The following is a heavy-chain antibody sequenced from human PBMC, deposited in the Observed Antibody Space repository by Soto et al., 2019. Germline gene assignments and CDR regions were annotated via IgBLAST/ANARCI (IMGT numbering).Heavy chain of an antibody. CDR1: GFTFDDYA. V-gene: IGHV3-9*01. D-gene: IGHD3-10*01. CDR3: ARDPFTMVRGAKPMLNHDPPGYFYYYMDV. J-gene: IGHJ6*03. Sequence: GGSLRLSCAASGFTFDDYAMHWVRQAPGKGLEWVSGISWNSGSIGYADSVKGRFTISRDNSKNTLYLQMNSLRAEDTAVYYCARDPFTMVRGAKPMLNHDPPGYFYYYMDVWGKWTTVTLSS. CDR2: ISWNSGSI.